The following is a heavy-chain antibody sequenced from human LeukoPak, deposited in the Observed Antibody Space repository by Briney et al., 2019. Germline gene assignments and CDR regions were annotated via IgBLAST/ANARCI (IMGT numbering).Heavy chain of an antibody. J-gene: IGHJ4*02. CDR1: GFTFDDYA. V-gene: IGHV3-9*01. Sequence: PGGSLRLSCAASGFTFDDYAMHWVRQAPGKGLEWLSGISWNSGSIGYADSVKGRFTISRDNAKNSLYLQMNSLRAEDTALYYCAKAHYGDYAYYFDYWGQGTLVTGSS. CDR3: AKAHYGDYAYYFDY. CDR2: ISWNSGSI. D-gene: IGHD4-17*01.